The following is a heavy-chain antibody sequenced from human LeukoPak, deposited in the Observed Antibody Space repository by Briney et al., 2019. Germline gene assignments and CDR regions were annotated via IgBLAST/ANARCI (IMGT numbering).Heavy chain of an antibody. CDR1: GFTIGRLW. CDR3: AKLDWLDP. V-gene: IGHV3-74*03. Sequence: GSLRLSCAASGFTIGRLWMHWVRQAPGKGLVWVSRSEGDDSTTTYADSVKGRFTVSRDTAKNTLYLQMNSLRVEDTAVYYCAKLDWLDPWGQGTLVTVSP. CDR2: SEGDDSTT. J-gene: IGHJ5*02.